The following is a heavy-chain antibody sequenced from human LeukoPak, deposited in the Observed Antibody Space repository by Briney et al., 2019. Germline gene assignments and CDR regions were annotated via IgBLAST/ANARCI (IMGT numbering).Heavy chain of an antibody. D-gene: IGHD6-19*01. CDR2: ISGSGGST. Sequence: GGSLRLSCAASGFTFSSYAMSWVRQAPGKGLEWVSAISGSGGSTYYADSVKGRFTISRDDSKSTLYLQMNSLRAEDTAVYYCAKDLGSAVAGTGYWGQGTLVTVSS. CDR3: AKDLGSAVAGTGY. CDR1: GFTFSSYA. V-gene: IGHV3-23*01. J-gene: IGHJ4*02.